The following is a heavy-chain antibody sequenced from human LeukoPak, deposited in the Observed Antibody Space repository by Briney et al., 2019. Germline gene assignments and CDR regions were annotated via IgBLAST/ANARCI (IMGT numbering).Heavy chain of an antibody. Sequence: GESLKISCKGSGYNFAKYWIGWVRQTPGKGLEWMGIIYPGDSDTRYSPSFQGQVTISADKSISTAYLQWSSLRASDTAMFYCARLQCSGGSCYIDYWGQGTLVTVSS. CDR1: GYNFAKYW. CDR3: ARLQCSGGSCYIDY. J-gene: IGHJ4*02. CDR2: IYPGDSDT. V-gene: IGHV5-51*01. D-gene: IGHD2-15*01.